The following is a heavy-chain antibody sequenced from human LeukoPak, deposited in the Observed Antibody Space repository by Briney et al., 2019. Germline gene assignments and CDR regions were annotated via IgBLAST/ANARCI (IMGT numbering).Heavy chain of an antibody. CDR3: ARVRSGGVQFDY. D-gene: IGHD3-16*01. CDR1: GYTFTGYH. Sequence: ASVKVSCKGSGYTFTGYHMHWVRQAAGQGREGVGWINPDSGGTSYAQKFQGRVTMTRDTSISTAYMELSRLRSDDTAVYYCARVRSGGVQFDYWGQGTLVTVSS. CDR2: INPDSGGT. V-gene: IGHV1-2*02. J-gene: IGHJ4*02.